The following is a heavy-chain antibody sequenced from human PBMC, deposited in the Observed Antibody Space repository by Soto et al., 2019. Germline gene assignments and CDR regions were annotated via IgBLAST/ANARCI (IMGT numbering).Heavy chain of an antibody. J-gene: IGHJ4*02. CDR3: ARSYSYGWYAY. Sequence: ASVKVSCKASGYTFTNYDITWVRQAAGQGLEWVGWVNPNSGYTAYAQKFVGRVTMTRNTPLRTAYMELSSLTSGDTAVYYCARSYSYGWYAYWRQGTLVTVSS. CDR2: VNPNSGYT. D-gene: IGHD5-18*01. CDR1: GYTFTNYD. V-gene: IGHV1-8*01.